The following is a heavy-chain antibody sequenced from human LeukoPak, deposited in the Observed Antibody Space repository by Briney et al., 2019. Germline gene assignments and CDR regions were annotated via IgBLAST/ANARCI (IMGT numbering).Heavy chain of an antibody. J-gene: IGHJ4*02. D-gene: IGHD3-9*01. Sequence: AGGSLRLSCAASGFTFSSYAMHWVRQAPGKGLEWVAVISYDGSSKYYADSVKGRFTISRDNSKNTLYLQMNSLRAEDTAVYYCARSYYDILTALYFDYWGQGTLVTVSS. CDR2: ISYDGSSK. CDR1: GFTFSSYA. CDR3: ARSYYDILTALYFDY. V-gene: IGHV3-30*04.